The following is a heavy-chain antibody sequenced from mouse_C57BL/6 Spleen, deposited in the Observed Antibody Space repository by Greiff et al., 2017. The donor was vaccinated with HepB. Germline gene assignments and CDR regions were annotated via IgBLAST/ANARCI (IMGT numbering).Heavy chain of an antibody. Sequence: VQLQQSGPELVKPGASVKISCKASGYTFTDYYMNWVKQSHGKSLEWIGDINPNNGGTSYNQKFKGKATLTVDKSSSTAYMERRSLTSEDSAVYYCASGGWDYFDYWGQGTTLTVSS. V-gene: IGHV1-26*01. CDR1: GYTFTDYY. CDR3: ASGGWDYFDY. J-gene: IGHJ2*01. CDR2: INPNNGGT. D-gene: IGHD3-3*01.